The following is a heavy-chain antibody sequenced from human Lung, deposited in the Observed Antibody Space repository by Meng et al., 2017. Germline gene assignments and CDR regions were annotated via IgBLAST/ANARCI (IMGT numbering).Heavy chain of an antibody. D-gene: IGHD4-11*01. Sequence: QVPVQQWGSGLLKLSGTLSLTCVVSGGSFSDYYRSWIRQPPGKGLEWIGEINHSGSTNYNPSLESRATISVDTSQNNLSLKLSSVTAADSAVYYCARGPTTMAHDFDYWGQGTLVTVSS. CDR1: GGSFSDYY. V-gene: IGHV4-34*01. J-gene: IGHJ4*02. CDR3: ARGPTTMAHDFDY. CDR2: INHSGST.